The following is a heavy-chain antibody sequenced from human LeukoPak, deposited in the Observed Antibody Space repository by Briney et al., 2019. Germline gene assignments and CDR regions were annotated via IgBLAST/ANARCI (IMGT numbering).Heavy chain of an antibody. D-gene: IGHD2-8*02. CDR1: GGSITSGSHY. CDR3: ARDPSVVYDAFDI. CDR2: IYTDGST. V-gene: IGHV4-61*02. J-gene: IGHJ3*02. Sequence: PSETLSLTCTVSGGSITSGSHYWSWIRQPAGKGLEWIGRIYTDGSTNYNPSLKSRVTISVDTSKNQFSLKLSSVTAAGTAVYYCARDPSVVYDAFDIWGQGTMVTVSS.